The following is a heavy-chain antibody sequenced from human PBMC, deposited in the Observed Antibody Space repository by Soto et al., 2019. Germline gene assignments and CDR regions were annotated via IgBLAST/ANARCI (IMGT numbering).Heavy chain of an antibody. D-gene: IGHD2-15*01. Sequence: AGGSLRLSCAASGFTFSSYAMSWVRQAPGKGLEWVSTISSSGGSTYYADSVKGRFTISRDNSKNTLYLQMNSLRAEDTAVYYCAREYGIGGAAFDFWGQGTMVTVSS. J-gene: IGHJ3*01. V-gene: IGHV3-23*01. CDR2: ISSSGGST. CDR3: AREYGIGGAAFDF. CDR1: GFTFSSYA.